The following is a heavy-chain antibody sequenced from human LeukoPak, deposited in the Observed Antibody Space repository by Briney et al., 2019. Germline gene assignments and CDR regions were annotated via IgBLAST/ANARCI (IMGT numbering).Heavy chain of an antibody. CDR2: LRSSGSAF. V-gene: IGHV3-48*03. CDR3: ASIGTSGLRLGELSLGGFDY. Sequence: PGGSLTLSCENSGFTFRSYEMNWVRQATAKGLEWIAYLRSSGSAFSYADSVKRRFTISRDNPKSSLYLQMNSLRAEDTAVYYCASIGTSGLRLGELSLGGFDYWGQGTLVTVSS. D-gene: IGHD3-16*02. CDR1: GFTFRSYE. J-gene: IGHJ4*02.